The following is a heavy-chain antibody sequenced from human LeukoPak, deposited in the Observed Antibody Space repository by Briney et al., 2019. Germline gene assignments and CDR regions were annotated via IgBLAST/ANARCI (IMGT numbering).Heavy chain of an antibody. V-gene: IGHV3-23*01. Sequence: GGSLRLSCAASGFAFSFYAMSWLRQPPGKGLEWVSTINTNSGTTSYAASVRGRFTISRDNSKNTLYLQVNTLRADDTATYYCAKPISGGLAVTADWFHPWGQGTLVVVSS. D-gene: IGHD6-19*01. J-gene: IGHJ5*01. CDR3: AKPISGGLAVTADWFHP. CDR1: GFAFSFYA. CDR2: INTNSGTT.